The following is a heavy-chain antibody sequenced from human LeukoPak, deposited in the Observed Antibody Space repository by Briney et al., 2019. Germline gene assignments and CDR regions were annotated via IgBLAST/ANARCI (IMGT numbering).Heavy chain of an antibody. CDR3: ARDMKAGFPEYCSSTSCPGNADY. J-gene: IGHJ4*02. D-gene: IGHD2-2*01. CDR1: GYTFTDYY. Sequence: GASVKVSCKASGYTFTDYYMHWVRQAPGQGLEWMGWISAYNGNTNYAQKLQGRVTMTTDTSTSTAYMELRSLRSDDTAVYYCARDMKAGFPEYCSSTSCPGNADYWGQGTLVTVSS. V-gene: IGHV1-18*04. CDR2: ISAYNGNT.